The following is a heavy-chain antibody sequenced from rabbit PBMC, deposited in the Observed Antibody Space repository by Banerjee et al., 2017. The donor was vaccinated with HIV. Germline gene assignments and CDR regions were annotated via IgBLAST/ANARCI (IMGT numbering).Heavy chain of an antibody. V-gene: IGHV1S40*01. CDR1: GFSFSSSYW. D-gene: IGHD6-1*01. CDR2: IYGGSSGTT. J-gene: IGHJ4*01. Sequence: QSLEESGGDLVKPGASLTLTCTASGFSFSSSYWICWVRQAPGKGLEWIACIYGGSSGTTYYASWAKGRFTISKTSSTTVTLQMTILTAADTATYFFARDAGVPGYGYARFKLWGPGTLVTVS. CDR3: ARDAGVPGYGYARFKL.